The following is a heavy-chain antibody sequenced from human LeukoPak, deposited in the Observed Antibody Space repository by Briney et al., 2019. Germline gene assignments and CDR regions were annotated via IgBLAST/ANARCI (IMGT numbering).Heavy chain of an antibody. CDR3: ARTDSSGYYYLSFDY. J-gene: IGHJ4*02. V-gene: IGHV4-30-2*01. D-gene: IGHD3-22*01. CDR1: GGSISSGGYS. Sequence: SETLSLTCAVSGGSISSGGYSWSWIRQPPGKGLEWIGYIYHSGSTYYNPSLKSRVTISVDRSKNQFSLKLSSVTAVDTAVYYCARTDSSGYYYLSFDYWGQGTLVTVSS. CDR2: IYHSGST.